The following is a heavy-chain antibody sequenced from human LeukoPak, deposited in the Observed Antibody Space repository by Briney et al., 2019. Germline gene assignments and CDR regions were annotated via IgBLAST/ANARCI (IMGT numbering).Heavy chain of an antibody. D-gene: IGHD1-1*01. CDR3: ARESTRMDFDY. Sequence: SETLSLTCTVSGGSISSYYWSWIRQPPGKGLEWVGYISYTGSTNYNPSLKSRVTISVDTSKNQFSLKLSSVTAADTAVYYCARESTRMDFDYWGQGTLVTVSS. J-gene: IGHJ4*02. CDR1: GGSISSYY. CDR2: ISYTGST. V-gene: IGHV4-59*12.